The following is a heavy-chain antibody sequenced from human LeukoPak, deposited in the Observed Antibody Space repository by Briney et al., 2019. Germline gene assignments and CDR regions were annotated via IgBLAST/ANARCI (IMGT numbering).Heavy chain of an antibody. D-gene: IGHD2-2*01. CDR1: GYTFTSYY. Sequence: ASVKVSCRASGYTFTSYYMHWVRQAPGQGLGWMGIINPSGGSTSYAQKFQGRVTMTRDTSTSTVYMELSSQRSEDTAVYYCARDMLVPAAPQINWFHPWGQGTLVTVSS. J-gene: IGHJ5*02. CDR2: INPSGGST. CDR3: ARDMLVPAAPQINWFHP. V-gene: IGHV1-46*01.